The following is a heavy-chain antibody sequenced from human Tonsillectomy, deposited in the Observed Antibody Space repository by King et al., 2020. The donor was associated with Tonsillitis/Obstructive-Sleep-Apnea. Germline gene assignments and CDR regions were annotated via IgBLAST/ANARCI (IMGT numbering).Heavy chain of an antibody. CDR1: GYTFTTYG. J-gene: IGHJ4*01. CDR2: ISPYNGRT. V-gene: IGHV1-18*01. D-gene: IGHD3-16*01. Sequence: VQLVESGAEVKKPGASVKVSCKASGYTFTTYGVSWVRQAPGQGLEWMGWISPYNGRTIYRQSLQARLSMTTDTATSTAYMELRSLRSDDTAVYYCAREGRVHYYENRGYHYGGIDYWGHGTLVAVSS. CDR3: AREGRVHYYENRGYHYGGIDY.